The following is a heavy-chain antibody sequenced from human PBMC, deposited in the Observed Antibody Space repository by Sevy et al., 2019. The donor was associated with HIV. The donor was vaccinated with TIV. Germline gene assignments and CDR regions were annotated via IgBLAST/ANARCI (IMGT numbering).Heavy chain of an antibody. CDR1: GFTFSNFG. CDR2: IRYDGSDK. Sequence: GESLKISCSASGFTFSNFGMHWVRQVPGKGLEWVTFIRYDGSDKYYAASVKGRFTISRDDSKNTLYLQMDSLRAEDTAIYYCAKDLARPGRRYFDYWGQGTQVTVSS. J-gene: IGHJ4*02. D-gene: IGHD2-15*01. V-gene: IGHV3-30*02. CDR3: AKDLARPGRRYFDY.